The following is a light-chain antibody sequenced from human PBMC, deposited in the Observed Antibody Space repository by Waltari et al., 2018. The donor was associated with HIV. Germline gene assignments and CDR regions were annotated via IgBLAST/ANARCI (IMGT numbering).Light chain of an antibody. V-gene: IGLV1-47*01. CDR2: RNN. CDR1: SSNIGSNY. CDR3: ATRDGSLKV. J-gene: IGLJ3*02. Sequence: PGQGVTISCVGDSSNIGSNYVYWYQQLPGTAPKVLIYRNNQRPSGVPDRFSGSKSGASASLTISGLRSADEAVYFCATRDGSLKVFGGGTKLTVL.